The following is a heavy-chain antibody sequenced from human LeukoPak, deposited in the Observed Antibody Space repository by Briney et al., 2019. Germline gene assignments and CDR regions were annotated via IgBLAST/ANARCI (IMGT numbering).Heavy chain of an antibody. D-gene: IGHD2-2*01. Sequence: GALVKVSCKASGGTFSSYAISWVRQAPGQGLEWMGRIIPILGIANYAQQFQGRVTITADKSTSTAYMELSSLRSEDTAVYYCARLCSSTSCRDYWGQGTLVTVSS. CDR1: GGTFSSYA. V-gene: IGHV1-69*04. CDR3: ARLCSSTSCRDY. J-gene: IGHJ4*02. CDR2: IIPILGIA.